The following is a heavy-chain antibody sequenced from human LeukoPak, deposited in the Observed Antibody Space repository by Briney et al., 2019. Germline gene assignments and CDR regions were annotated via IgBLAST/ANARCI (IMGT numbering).Heavy chain of an antibody. Sequence: VQLVESGGGVVQPGRSLRLSCAASGFTFSSYAMHWVRQAPGKGLGWVAVISYDGSNKYYADSVKGRFTISRDNSKNTLYLQMNSLRAEDTAVYYCARDGGATPPTYYFDYWGQGTLVTVSS. V-gene: IGHV3-30*01. CDR1: GFTFSSYA. CDR2: ISYDGSNK. J-gene: IGHJ4*02. CDR3: ARDGGATPPTYYFDY. D-gene: IGHD1-26*01.